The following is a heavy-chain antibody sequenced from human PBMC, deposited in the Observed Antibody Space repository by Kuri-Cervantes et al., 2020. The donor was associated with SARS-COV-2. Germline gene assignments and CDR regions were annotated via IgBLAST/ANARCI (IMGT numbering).Heavy chain of an antibody. CDR2: INGYNDNT. CDR1: GYTFTNYG. V-gene: IGHV1-18*04. D-gene: IGHD2-15*01. Sequence: ASVKVSCKASGYTFTNYGISWVRQAPGQGLEWMGWINGYNDNTKYAQKLQGGVTMTTDISTSTAYMELRSLRSDDTAVYYCARGIVVVVAAMGYFDYWGQGTLVTVSS. CDR3: ARGIVVVVAAMGYFDY. J-gene: IGHJ4*02.